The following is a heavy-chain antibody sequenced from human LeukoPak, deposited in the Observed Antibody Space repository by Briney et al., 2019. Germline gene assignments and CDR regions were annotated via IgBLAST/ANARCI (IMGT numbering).Heavy chain of an antibody. CDR1: GGSISSGSYY. Sequence: TLSLTCTVSGGSISSGSYYWSWIRQPAGKGLEWIGRIYTSGSTNYNPSLKSRVTISVDTSKNQFSLKLSSVTAADTAVYYCARGLIDDSSGYHTLNFDYWGQGTLVTVSS. V-gene: IGHV4-61*02. D-gene: IGHD3-22*01. J-gene: IGHJ4*02. CDR3: ARGLIDDSSGYHTLNFDY. CDR2: IYTSGST.